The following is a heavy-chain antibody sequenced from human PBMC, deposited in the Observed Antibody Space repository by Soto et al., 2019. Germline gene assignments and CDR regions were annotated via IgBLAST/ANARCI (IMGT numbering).Heavy chain of an antibody. Sequence: QVQLVQSGAEVKQPGSSVKISCKASGGTLSSYAISWVRQAPGQGLEWMGGIIPIFGTPDYAQKLQGRVTISADESTSTAYMDLSSLRSEDTAVYYCARGSIGYCSRGSCFSGRNWGQGTLVTVSS. CDR2: IIPIFGTP. V-gene: IGHV1-69*01. CDR3: ARGSIGYCSRGSCFSGRN. D-gene: IGHD2-15*01. J-gene: IGHJ4*02. CDR1: GGTLSSYA.